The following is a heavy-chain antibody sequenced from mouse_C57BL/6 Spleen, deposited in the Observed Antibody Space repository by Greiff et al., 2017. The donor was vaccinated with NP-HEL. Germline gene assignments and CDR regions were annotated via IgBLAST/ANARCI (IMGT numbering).Heavy chain of an antibody. V-gene: IGHV1-78*01. CDR3: ARSYSNFDYYFDY. J-gene: IGHJ2*01. CDR1: GYTFTDHT. Sequence: QVHVKQPGTELVKPGASVKISCKVSGYTFTDHTIHWMKQRPEQGLEWIGYIYPRDGSTKYNEKFKGKATLTADKSSSTAYMQLNSLTSEDSAVYFCARSYSNFDYYFDYWGQGTTLTVSS. CDR2: IYPRDGST. D-gene: IGHD2-5*01.